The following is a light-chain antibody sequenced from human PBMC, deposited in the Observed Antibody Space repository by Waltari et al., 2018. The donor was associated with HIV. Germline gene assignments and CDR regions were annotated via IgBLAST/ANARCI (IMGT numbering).Light chain of an antibody. J-gene: IGKJ5*01. V-gene: IGKV1-27*01. CDR3: QKYNSAPRIT. CDR2: AAY. CDR1: QGFSNY. Sequence: DIQMTQSPSSLSASVGDRVTITCRGRQGFSNYLAWYQQKPGKVPNLLIYAAYTLQSGVPSRFSGSGSGTVFTLTISSLQPEDVATYYCQKYNSAPRITFGQGTRLEIK.